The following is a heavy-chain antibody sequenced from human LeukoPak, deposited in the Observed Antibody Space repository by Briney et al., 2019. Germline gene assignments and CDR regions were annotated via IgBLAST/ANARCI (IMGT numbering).Heavy chain of an antibody. D-gene: IGHD6-6*01. CDR3: AKEVGSSANPDYYYGMDV. J-gene: IGHJ6*02. CDR2: ISYDGSNK. Sequence: GGSLRLSCAASGFTFSSYGMHWVRQAPGKGLEGVAVISYDGSNKYYADSVKGRFTISRDNSKNTLYLQMNSLRAEDTAVYYCAKEVGSSANPDYYYGMDVWGQGTTVTVSS. V-gene: IGHV3-30*18. CDR1: GFTFSSYG.